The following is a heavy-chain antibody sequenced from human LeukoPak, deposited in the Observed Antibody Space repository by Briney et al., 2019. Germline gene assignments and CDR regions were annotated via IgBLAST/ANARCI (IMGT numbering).Heavy chain of an antibody. CDR2: IRYDGSNK. J-gene: IGHJ4*02. D-gene: IGHD3-10*01. CDR3: AKDPHPFRGVIVFFDY. CDR1: GFAFSSYG. V-gene: IGHV3-30*02. Sequence: PGGSLRLSCAASGFAFSSYGMHWVRQAPGKGLEWVAFIRYDGSNKYYADSVKGRFTISRDNSKNTLYLQMNSLRAEDTAVYYCAKDPHPFRGVIVFFDYWGQGTLVTVSS.